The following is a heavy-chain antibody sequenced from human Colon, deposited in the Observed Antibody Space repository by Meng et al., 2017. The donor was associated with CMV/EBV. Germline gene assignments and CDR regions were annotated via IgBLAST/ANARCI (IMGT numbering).Heavy chain of an antibody. V-gene: IGHV3-23*01. CDR3: AKDRPFDEYCSDN. D-gene: IGHD2/OR15-2a*01. Sequence: GGSLRLSCAASGFTFSSYGMNWVRQAPGRGLEWVSAISGSGGSTYYADSVKGRFTISRANSKNTLYLQMNSLRAEDTALYYCAKDRPFDEYCSDNWGQGTLVTVSS. CDR1: GFTFSSYG. CDR2: ISGSGGST. J-gene: IGHJ4*02.